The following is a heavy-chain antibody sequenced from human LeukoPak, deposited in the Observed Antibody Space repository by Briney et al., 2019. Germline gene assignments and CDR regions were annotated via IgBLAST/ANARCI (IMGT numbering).Heavy chain of an antibody. CDR2: ISAYNGNT. Sequence: ASVKVSCKASGYTFTSYGISWVRQAPGQGLEWMGWISAYNGNTNYAQKFQGRVTMTRDTSTSTVYMELSSLRSEDTAVYYCARANSAYYYCFDYWGQGTLVTVSS. CDR3: ARANSAYYYCFDY. D-gene: IGHD3-22*01. CDR1: GYTFTSYG. J-gene: IGHJ4*02. V-gene: IGHV1-18*01.